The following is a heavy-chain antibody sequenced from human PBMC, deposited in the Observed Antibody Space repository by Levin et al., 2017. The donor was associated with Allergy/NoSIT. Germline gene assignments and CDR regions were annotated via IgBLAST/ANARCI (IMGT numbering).Heavy chain of an antibody. Sequence: PSETLSLTCTVSGGSISSGDYYWSWIRQPPGKGLEWIGYIYYSGSTYYNPSLKSRVTISVDTSKNQFSLKLSSVTAADTAVYYCARRGSWLGAGITMVRGVIMGFDYWGQGTLVTVSS. V-gene: IGHV4-30-4*01. D-gene: IGHD3-10*01. CDR2: IYYSGST. J-gene: IGHJ4*02. CDR1: GGSISSGDYY. CDR3: ARRGSWLGAGITMVRGVIMGFDY.